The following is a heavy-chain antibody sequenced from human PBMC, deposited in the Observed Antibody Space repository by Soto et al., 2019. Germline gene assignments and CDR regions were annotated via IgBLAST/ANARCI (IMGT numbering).Heavy chain of an antibody. CDR2: VSAYNGNT. V-gene: IGHV1-18*01. D-gene: IGHD2-15*01. J-gene: IGHJ6*02. Sequence: ASVKVSCKASDYTFSQYGISWGGQAPGQGGEWVGWVSAYNGNTNYAQKLQGRVSMTTDTSTSTAYMELRSLRSDDAAVYYCAREGHCSGGNCYSRIYFYFYGLDVWGQGTTVTVSS. CDR3: AREGHCSGGNCYSRIYFYFYGLDV. CDR1: DYTFSQYG.